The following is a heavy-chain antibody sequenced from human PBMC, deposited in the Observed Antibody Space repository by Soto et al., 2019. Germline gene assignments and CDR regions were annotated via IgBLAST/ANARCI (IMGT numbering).Heavy chain of an antibody. CDR3: ARATRQLWLIRLFDY. J-gene: IGHJ4*02. Sequence: SETLFLTCAVYGGSFSGYYWSWIRQPPGKGLEWIGEINHSGSTNYNPSLKSRVTISVDTSKNQFSLKLSSVTAADTAVYYCARATRQLWLIRLFDYWGQGTLVTVSS. CDR2: INHSGST. CDR1: GGSFSGYY. D-gene: IGHD5-18*01. V-gene: IGHV4-34*01.